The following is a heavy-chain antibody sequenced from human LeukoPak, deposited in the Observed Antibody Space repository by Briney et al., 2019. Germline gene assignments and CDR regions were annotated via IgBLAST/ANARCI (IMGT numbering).Heavy chain of an antibody. J-gene: IGHJ4*02. CDR2: IYYSGTT. CDR3: ARGSRGYYDSSGYFDH. Sequence: DPSETLSLTCTVSGDSVSSDSYYWSWIRQPPGKGLGWIGYIYYSGTTKQNPSLKSRVTLSVDTSKNQLYLKLNSVTAADTAVYYCARGSRGYYDSSGYFDHWGQGTLVTVSS. CDR1: GDSVSSDSYY. D-gene: IGHD3-22*01. V-gene: IGHV4-61*01.